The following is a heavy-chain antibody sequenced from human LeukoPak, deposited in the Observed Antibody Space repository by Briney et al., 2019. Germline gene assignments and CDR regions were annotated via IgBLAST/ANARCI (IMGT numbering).Heavy chain of an antibody. CDR2: IYNSGST. J-gene: IGHJ4*02. D-gene: IGHD1-26*01. V-gene: IGHV4-59*01. Sequence: SETLSLTCTVSGGSISSYYWSWIRQPPGKGLEWIGYIYNSGSTKYNPSLKSRVTISVATSKNQFSLKMTSVTAADTAVYYCARSAEWEPLDCGQGTLVTVSS. CDR1: GGSISSYY. CDR3: ARSAEWEPLD.